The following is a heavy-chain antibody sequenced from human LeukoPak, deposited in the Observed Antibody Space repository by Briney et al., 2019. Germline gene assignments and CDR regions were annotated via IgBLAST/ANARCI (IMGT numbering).Heavy chain of an antibody. V-gene: IGHV4-59*01. CDR2: IYYSGST. J-gene: IGHJ3*02. CDR3: ARTNAFDI. CDR1: GGSISPYH. Sequence: SETLSLTCTVSGGSISPYHWSWIRQPPGKGLEWIGYIYYSGSTNYSPSLKSRVTISVDTSKNQFSLRLSSVTAADTAVYYCARTNAFDIWSQGTMVTVSS.